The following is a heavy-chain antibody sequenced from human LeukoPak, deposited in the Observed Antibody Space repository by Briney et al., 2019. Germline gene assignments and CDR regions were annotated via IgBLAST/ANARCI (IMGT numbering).Heavy chain of an antibody. CDR3: AREISGSSRGGYY. Sequence: GGSLRLSCAASGFTFSSYSMNWVRQAPGKGLEWVSYISSDGSTIYYADPVKGRFTISRDNAKNSLYLQMNSLRAEDTAIYYCAREISGSSRGGYYWGQGTLVTVSS. D-gene: IGHD3-10*01. J-gene: IGHJ4*02. V-gene: IGHV3-48*01. CDR1: GFTFSSYS. CDR2: ISSDGSTI.